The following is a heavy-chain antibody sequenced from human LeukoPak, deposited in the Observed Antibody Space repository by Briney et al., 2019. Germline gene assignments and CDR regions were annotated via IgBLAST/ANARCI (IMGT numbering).Heavy chain of an antibody. J-gene: IGHJ3*02. V-gene: IGHV1-2*02. Sequence: ASVKVSCKASGYTFTGYYMHWVRQAPGQGLEWIGWINPNSGGTNYAQKFQGRVTMTRDTSISTAYMELSRLRSDDTAVYYCARDYGDYASPFDIWGQGTMVTVSS. D-gene: IGHD4-17*01. CDR2: INPNSGGT. CDR1: GYTFTGYY. CDR3: ARDYGDYASPFDI.